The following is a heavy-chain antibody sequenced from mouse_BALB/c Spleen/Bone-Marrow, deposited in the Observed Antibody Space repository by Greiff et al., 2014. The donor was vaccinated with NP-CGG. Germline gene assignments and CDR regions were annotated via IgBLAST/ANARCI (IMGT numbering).Heavy chain of an antibody. J-gene: IGHJ3*01. CDR3: ARQLYGNYAY. V-gene: IGHV1S30*01. Sequence: EVKLMESGPELVKPGPSVKISCKASGCSFTGYYMHWVKQSHGKSLEWIGEINPYNGGTSYNQKFKGKATLTVDTSSSTAFMELHSLTSEDSLVYYCARQLYGNYAYWGQGTLVTVSA. D-gene: IGHD2-10*02. CDR1: GCSFTGYY. CDR2: INPYNGGT.